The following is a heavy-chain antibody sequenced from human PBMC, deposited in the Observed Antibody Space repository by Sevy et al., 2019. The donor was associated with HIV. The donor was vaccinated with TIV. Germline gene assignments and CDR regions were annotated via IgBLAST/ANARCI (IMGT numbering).Heavy chain of an antibody. Sequence: GGSLRLSCAASGFTFSSYWMSWVRQAPGKGLEWVANIKQDGSEKYYVDSVKGRFTISRDNAKNSLYLQMNSLRAEDRAGYYCGRDRQWLVRGGGDYWGQGTLVTVSS. CDR2: IKQDGSEK. CDR1: GFTFSSYW. CDR3: GRDRQWLVRGGGDY. J-gene: IGHJ4*02. V-gene: IGHV3-7*01. D-gene: IGHD6-19*01.